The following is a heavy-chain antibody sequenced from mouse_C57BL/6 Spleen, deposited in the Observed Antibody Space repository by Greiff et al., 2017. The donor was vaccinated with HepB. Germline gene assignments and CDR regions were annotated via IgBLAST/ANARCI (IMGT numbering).Heavy chain of an antibody. Sequence: QVQLQQSGPELVKPGASVKISCKASGYAFSSSWMNWVKQRPGKGLEWIGRIYPGDGDTNYNGKFKGKATLTADKSSSTAYMQLSSLTSEDSAVYFWARWAWNYAMDYWGQGTSVTVSS. CDR2: IYPGDGDT. V-gene: IGHV1-82*01. J-gene: IGHJ4*01. CDR1: GYAFSSSW. CDR3: ARWAWNYAMDY.